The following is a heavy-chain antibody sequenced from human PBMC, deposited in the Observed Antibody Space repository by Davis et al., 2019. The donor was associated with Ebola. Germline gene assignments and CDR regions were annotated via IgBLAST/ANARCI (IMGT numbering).Heavy chain of an antibody. V-gene: IGHV4-59*01. D-gene: IGHD4-23*01. Sequence: ESLKISCAASGFTFTSYAMSWVRQAPGKGLEWLGNIYHSGTTNYNPSLKSRLTMSVDTSKNRFSLNLRSVSAADTAVYYCARMTTVITHDAFDLWGQGTVVTVSS. J-gene: IGHJ3*01. CDR1: GFTFTSYA. CDR2: IYHSGTT. CDR3: ARMTTVITHDAFDL.